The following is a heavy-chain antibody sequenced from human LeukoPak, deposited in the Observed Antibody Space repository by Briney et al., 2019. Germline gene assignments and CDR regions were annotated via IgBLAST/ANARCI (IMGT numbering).Heavy chain of an antibody. CDR1: GGSISSYY. Sequence: SETLSLTCTVSGGSISSYYWSWIRQPPGKGLEWIGYIYYSGSTNYNPSLKSRVTISVDTSKNQFSLKLSSVTVADTAVYYCARERSYYYDSSGTETGYYGMDVWGQGTTVTVSS. J-gene: IGHJ6*02. V-gene: IGHV4-59*01. CDR3: ARERSYYYDSSGTETGYYGMDV. D-gene: IGHD3-22*01. CDR2: IYYSGST.